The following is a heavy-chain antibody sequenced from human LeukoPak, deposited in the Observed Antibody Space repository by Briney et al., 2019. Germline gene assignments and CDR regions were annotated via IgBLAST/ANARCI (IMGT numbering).Heavy chain of an antibody. Sequence: RSGGSLRLSCAASGFTFSSYAMHWVRQAPGKGLEWVSGISGSGGSTNYVDSVEGRLTISRDNSKNTLYLQMNSLRAEDTAVYYCAKDTRGATIFGVVTYWGQGTLVTVSS. CDR2: ISGSGGST. CDR3: AKDTRGATIFGVVTY. D-gene: IGHD3-3*01. J-gene: IGHJ4*02. CDR1: GFTFSSYA. V-gene: IGHV3-23*01.